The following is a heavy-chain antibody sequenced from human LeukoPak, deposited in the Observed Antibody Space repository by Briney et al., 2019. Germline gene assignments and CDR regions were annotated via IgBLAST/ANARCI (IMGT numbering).Heavy chain of an antibody. CDR2: ISYDGSNK. Sequence: GRSLRLSCAASGFTFSSYGMQWVRQAPGKGLGGVAVISYDGSNKYYADSVKGRFTISRDNSKNTLYLQMNSLRAEDTAVYYCAKDHGVDFWSGEGDYFDYWGQGTLVTVSS. CDR1: GFTFSSYG. D-gene: IGHD3-3*01. CDR3: AKDHGVDFWSGEGDYFDY. V-gene: IGHV3-30*18. J-gene: IGHJ4*02.